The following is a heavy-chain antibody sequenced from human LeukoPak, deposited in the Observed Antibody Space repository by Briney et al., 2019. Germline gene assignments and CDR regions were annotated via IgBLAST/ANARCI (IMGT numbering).Heavy chain of an antibody. CDR1: HYSISSGYH. D-gene: IGHD5-18*01. J-gene: IGHJ3*02. CDR2: IYRSGST. V-gene: IGHV4-38-2*02. CDR3: ARDAEAMGGAFDI. Sequence: SETLSLTCTVSHYSISSGYHWGWIRQPPGKGLEWIGNIYRSGSTYYNPSLKSRVTISVDTSKNQFSLKLSSVTAADTAVYYCARDAEAMGGAFDIWGQGTMVTVSS.